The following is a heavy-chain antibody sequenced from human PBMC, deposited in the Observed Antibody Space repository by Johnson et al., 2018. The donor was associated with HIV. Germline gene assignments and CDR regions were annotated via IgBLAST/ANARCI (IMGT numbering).Heavy chain of an antibody. CDR1: GFTFSDHY. V-gene: IGHV3-11*04. Sequence: QVQLVESGGGLVKPGGSLRLSCAASGFTFSDHYMSWIRQAPGKGLEWVSYISSSSSSIYYADSVKGRFTISRDNAKNSLYLQMNSLRAEDTAVYYWAREGSVGATIFTMFDAFDIWGQGTMVTVSS. J-gene: IGHJ3*02. CDR3: AREGSVGATIFTMFDAFDI. D-gene: IGHD1-26*01. CDR2: ISSSSSSI.